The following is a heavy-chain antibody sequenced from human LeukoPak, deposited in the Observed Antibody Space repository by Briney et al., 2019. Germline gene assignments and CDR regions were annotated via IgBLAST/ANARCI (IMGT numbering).Heavy chain of an antibody. D-gene: IGHD7-27*01. V-gene: IGHV4-59*01. J-gene: IGHJ6*02. Sequence: SETLSLTCTVSGGSISSNYWSWIRQSPGKGLEWIGYIHYSGSTNYNPSLKSRVTISVDTSKNQFSLKLSSVTAADTAVYYCARLGLYYYYGMDVWGQGTTVTVSS. CDR1: GGSISSNY. CDR3: ARLGLYYYYGMDV. CDR2: IHYSGST.